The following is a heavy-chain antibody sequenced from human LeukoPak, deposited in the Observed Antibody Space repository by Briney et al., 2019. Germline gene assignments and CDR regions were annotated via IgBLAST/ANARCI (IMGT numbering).Heavy chain of an antibody. J-gene: IGHJ4*02. V-gene: IGHV1-2*02. CDR3: ASGRYFYDSSGYSPLDY. CDR1: GYTFTGYY. CDR2: INPNSGGT. D-gene: IGHD3-22*01. Sequence: GASVKVSCKASGYTFTGYYMHWVRQAPGQGLEWMGWINPNSGGTNYAQKFQGRVTMSRDTSISTAYMELSRLRSDDTAAYYCASGRYFYDSSGYSPLDYWGQGTLVTVSS.